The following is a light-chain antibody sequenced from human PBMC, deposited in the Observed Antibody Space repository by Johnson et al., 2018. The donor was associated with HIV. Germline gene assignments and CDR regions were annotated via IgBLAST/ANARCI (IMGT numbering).Light chain of an antibody. J-gene: IGLJ1*01. V-gene: IGLV1-51*01. CDR3: ATWDSSLSAYV. CDR1: SSNIENNY. Sequence: QSVLTQPPSMSAAPGQRVAISCSGSSSNIENNYVSWYQQFPGTAPKLLIYDNNKRPSGIPDRFSGSKSGASATLDITGLQTGDEADYYCATWDSSLSAYVFGPGTKVTIL. CDR2: DNN.